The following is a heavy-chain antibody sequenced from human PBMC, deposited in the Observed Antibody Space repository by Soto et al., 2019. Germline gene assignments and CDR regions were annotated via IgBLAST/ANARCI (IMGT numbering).Heavy chain of an antibody. CDR3: AKDGEQQLVYYYYGMDV. CDR2: ISYDGSNK. D-gene: IGHD6-13*01. CDR1: GFPFSTYG. Sequence: QVQLVESGGGVVQPGRSLRLSCAASGFPFSTYGMHWVRQAPGKGLEWVTVISYDGSNKYYADSVKGRFTISRDNSKNTLYLQMNSLRPEDTAVYYCAKDGEQQLVYYYYGMDVW. J-gene: IGHJ6*01. V-gene: IGHV3-30*18.